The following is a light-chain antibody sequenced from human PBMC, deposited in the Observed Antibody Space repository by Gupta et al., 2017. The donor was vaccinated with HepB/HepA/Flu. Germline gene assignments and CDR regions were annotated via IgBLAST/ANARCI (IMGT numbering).Light chain of an antibody. Sequence: SYELTKPPSVSVSPGQTASITCSGDKLGDKYACWYQQKPAQSPVLVIYQDSNRPAGTPERFSASNSGNTATLTIRGTQAVDEADYYCQSLDSTTGVFGGGTKLTVL. CDR1: KLGDKY. J-gene: IGLJ2*01. V-gene: IGLV3-1*01. CDR2: QDS. CDR3: QSLDSTTGV.